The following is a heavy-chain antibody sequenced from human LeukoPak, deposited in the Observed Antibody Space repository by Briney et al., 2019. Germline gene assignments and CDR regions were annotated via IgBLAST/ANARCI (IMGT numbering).Heavy chain of an antibody. CDR2: IWYDGSNK. V-gene: IGHV3-33*01. CDR1: GFTFSSYG. D-gene: IGHD3-10*01. J-gene: IGHJ6*02. Sequence: GRSLRLSCAASGFTFSSYGMHWVRQAPGKGLEWVAVIWYDGSNKYYADSVKGRFTISRDNSKNTLYLQMNSLRAEDTAVYYCARDLSLLDVWGQGTTVTVSS. CDR3: ARDLSLLDV.